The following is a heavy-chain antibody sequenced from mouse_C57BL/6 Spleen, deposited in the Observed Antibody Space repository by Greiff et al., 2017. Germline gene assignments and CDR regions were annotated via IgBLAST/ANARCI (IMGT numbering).Heavy chain of an antibody. D-gene: IGHD1-1*01. CDR1: GYAFSSYW. CDR2: IYPGDGDT. V-gene: IGHV1-80*01. Sequence: QVQLQQSGAELVKPGASVKISCKASGYAFSSYWMNWVKQRPGKGLEWIGQIYPGDGDTNYNGKFKGKATLTADKSSSTAYMQLSSLTSEDSAVYFCARRDELRGYAMDYWGQGTSVTVSS. CDR3: ARRDELRGYAMDY. J-gene: IGHJ4*01.